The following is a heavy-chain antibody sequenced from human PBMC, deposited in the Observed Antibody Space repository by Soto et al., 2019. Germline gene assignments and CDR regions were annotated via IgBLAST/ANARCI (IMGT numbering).Heavy chain of an antibody. Sequence: SETLSLTCAVYGGSFSGYYWSWIRQPPGKGLEWIGEINHSGSTNYNPSLKSRVTISVDTSKNQFSLKLSSVTAADTAVYYCARGGLRYFAWGHNWFDPWGQGTLVTVS. V-gene: IGHV4-34*01. CDR3: ARGGLRYFAWGHNWFDP. CDR1: GGSFSGYY. J-gene: IGHJ5*02. CDR2: INHSGST. D-gene: IGHD3-9*01.